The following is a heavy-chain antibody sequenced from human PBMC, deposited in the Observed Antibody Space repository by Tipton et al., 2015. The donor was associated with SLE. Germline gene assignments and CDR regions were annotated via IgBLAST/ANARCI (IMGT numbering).Heavy chain of an antibody. D-gene: IGHD7-27*01. V-gene: IGHV4-39*07. J-gene: IGHJ5*02. CDR2: IYYSGST. Sequence: LRLSCTVSGGSISSSSYYWGWIRQPPGKGLEWIGSIYYSGSTYYNPSLKSRVTISVDTSKNQFSLKLSSVTAADTAVYYCARDLKGLGTYNWFDPWGQGTLVTVSS. CDR1: GGSISSSSYY. CDR3: ARDLKGLGTYNWFDP.